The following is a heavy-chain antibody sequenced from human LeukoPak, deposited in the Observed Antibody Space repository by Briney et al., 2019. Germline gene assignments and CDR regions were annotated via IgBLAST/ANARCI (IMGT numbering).Heavy chain of an antibody. V-gene: IGHV1-2*02. CDR3: AKEGPRYFDF. CDR2: INTSSGGT. Sequence: ASVKVSCKASGYTFTGYQMNWVRQAPGKGLEWMGWINTSSGGTKFAQKFQGRVTMSRDTSIGTVYMELTNLRPDDTATYYCAKEGPRYFDFWGRGTLVTVSS. J-gene: IGHJ2*01. CDR1: GYTFTGYQ.